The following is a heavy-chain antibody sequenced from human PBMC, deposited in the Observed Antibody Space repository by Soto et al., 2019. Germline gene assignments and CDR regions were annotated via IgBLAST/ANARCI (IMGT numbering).Heavy chain of an antibody. CDR2: ISYDGSQK. V-gene: IGHV3-30*04. D-gene: IGHD3-10*01. J-gene: IGHJ4*02. CDR3: ARDRWGYVSGAFDY. CDR1: GFTFSNI. Sequence: QVQLVESGGGVVQPGRSLRLSCAASGFTFSNIMHWVRQAPDKGLEWVAVISYDGSQKFHADSVKGRFTISRDNSKNTVYLQMNSLRSEDTAVYYCARDRWGYVSGAFDYWGQGTQVTVPS.